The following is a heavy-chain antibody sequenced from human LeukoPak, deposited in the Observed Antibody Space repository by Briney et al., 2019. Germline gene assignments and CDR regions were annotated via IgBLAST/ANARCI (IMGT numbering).Heavy chain of an antibody. D-gene: IGHD6-13*01. CDR2: IYYSGST. J-gene: IGHJ6*03. CDR3: ARGAAAATNYYYYCMDV. V-gene: IGHV4-59*01. CDR1: GGYISSYY. Sequence: SETLSLTCTVSGGYISSYYWSWIRQPPGKGLEWIGYIYYSGSTNYNPSLKSRVTISVDTSKNQFSLKLSSVTAADTAVYYCARGAAAATNYYYYCMDVWGKGTTVTISS.